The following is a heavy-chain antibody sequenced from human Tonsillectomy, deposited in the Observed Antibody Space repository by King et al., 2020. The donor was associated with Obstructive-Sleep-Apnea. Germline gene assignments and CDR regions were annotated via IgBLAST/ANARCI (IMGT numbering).Heavy chain of an antibody. V-gene: IGHV3-7*01. CDR1: GLTFSDYW. J-gene: IGHJ4*02. CDR2: IKEDGREK. D-gene: IGHD3-9*01. CDR3: AREGVLTGYFHYFDY. Sequence: VQLVESGGGLVQPGGSLRLSCAGSGLTFSDYWMSWVRQAPGKGPEWVANIKEDGREKNYVDSVKGRFPISRDNAKKSLYLQMNSLRAEDTAVYYCAREGVLTGYFHYFDYWGQGTLVTVST.